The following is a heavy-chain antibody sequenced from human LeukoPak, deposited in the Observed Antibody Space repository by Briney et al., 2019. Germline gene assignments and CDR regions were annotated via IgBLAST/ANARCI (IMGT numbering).Heavy chain of an antibody. CDR1: EFTFSTYW. CDR2: IQHDGSEK. CDR3: ARGSLVHYYGSGSYRNRAGFDY. J-gene: IGHJ4*02. Sequence: GGSLRLSCAASEFTFSTYWMTWVRQAPGKGLEWVANIQHDGSEKYYVDSVKGRFTISRDNAKNSVYLKMNSLRVEDTAVYYCARGSLVHYYGSGSYRNRAGFDYWGQGTLVTVSS. D-gene: IGHD3-10*01. V-gene: IGHV3-7*01.